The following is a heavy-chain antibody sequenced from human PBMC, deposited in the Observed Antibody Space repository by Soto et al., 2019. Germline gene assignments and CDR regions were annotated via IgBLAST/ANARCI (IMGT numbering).Heavy chain of an antibody. D-gene: IGHD2-2*01. CDR2: MNPNSGNT. CDR1: GYTFTKYD. Sequence: GASVKVSCKASGYTFTKYDINWVRQATGQGLEWMGWMNPNSGNTGYAQKFQGRVTMTRNTSISTAYMELDSLRSDDTAVYYCTRGPAGCSDSNCYANNWFGPWGQGTLVTVS. J-gene: IGHJ5*02. CDR3: TRGPAGCSDSNCYANNWFGP. V-gene: IGHV1-8*01.